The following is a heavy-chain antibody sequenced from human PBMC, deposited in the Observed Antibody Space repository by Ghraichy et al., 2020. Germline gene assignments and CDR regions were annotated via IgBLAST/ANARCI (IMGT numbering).Heavy chain of an antibody. CDR1: GGSISSYY. Sequence: SETLSLTCTVSGGSISSYYWTWIRQPPGKGLEWIGHIYYSGSTNYNPSLKSRVTISVDTSKNQFSLKLSSVTAADTAVYYCARDSLGFDPWGQGTLVTVSS. J-gene: IGHJ5*02. V-gene: IGHV4-59*01. CDR2: IYYSGST. CDR3: ARDSLGFDP.